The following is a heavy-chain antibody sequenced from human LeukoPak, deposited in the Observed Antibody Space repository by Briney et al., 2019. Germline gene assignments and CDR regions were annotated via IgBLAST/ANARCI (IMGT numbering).Heavy chain of an antibody. Sequence: SETLSLTCTVSGGSISSSYWSWIRQPADKGLEWIGRLYSSGTTYYNPSLKSRVTMSVDTSKNQFSLRLRSVTAADTAVYYRARGSSGSTKRYYFDYWGQGALVTVSS. J-gene: IGHJ4*02. D-gene: IGHD3-22*01. CDR1: GGSISSSY. CDR3: ARGSSGSTKRYYFDY. V-gene: IGHV4-4*07. CDR2: LYSSGTT.